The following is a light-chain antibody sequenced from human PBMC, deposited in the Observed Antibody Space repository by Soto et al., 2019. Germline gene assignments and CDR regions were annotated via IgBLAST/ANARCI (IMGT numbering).Light chain of an antibody. CDR3: QQRSVWPWT. J-gene: IGKJ1*01. Sequence: EIVLTQSPVTLSLSPGERATLSCRASQSVSSYLAWYQQKPGQAPRLLIYDASNRATGIPARFSGSGSGTDFTLTISSLEPEDFAAFYCQQRSVWPWTFGQGTKV. CDR2: DAS. CDR1: QSVSSY. V-gene: IGKV3-11*01.